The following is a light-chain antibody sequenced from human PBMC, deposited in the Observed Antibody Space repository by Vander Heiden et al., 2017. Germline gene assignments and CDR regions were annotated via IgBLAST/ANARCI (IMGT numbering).Light chain of an antibody. CDR1: QSVINRY. Sequence: EIVLTQSPGTLSLSPGERATLSCRASQSVINRYLAWYQQKPGQAPRLLIYDASNRATGIPDRFSGGGSGTDFALTISRLEPEDFAVYFCHQYGGSLPYTFGQGTKLEIK. CDR3: HQYGGSLPYT. J-gene: IGKJ2*01. CDR2: DAS. V-gene: IGKV3-20*01.